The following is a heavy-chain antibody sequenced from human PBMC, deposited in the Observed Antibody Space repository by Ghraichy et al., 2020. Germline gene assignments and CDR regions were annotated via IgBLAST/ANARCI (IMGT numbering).Heavy chain of an antibody. CDR1: GFTFSTYA. J-gene: IGHJ4*02. D-gene: IGHD3-22*01. CDR2: ISGSGGST. CDR3: AKGDTSGSIFRY. Sequence: GGLRLSCAASGFTFSTYAMGWVRQAPGKGLEWVSTISGSGGSTYYADSVKGRFTISRDNSKNTLCLQMSSLRAEDTAVYYCAKGDTSGSIFRYWGQGTLVTVSS. V-gene: IGHV3-23*01.